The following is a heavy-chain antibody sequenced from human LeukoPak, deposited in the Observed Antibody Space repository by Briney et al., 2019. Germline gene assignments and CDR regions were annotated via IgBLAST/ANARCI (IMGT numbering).Heavy chain of an antibody. CDR1: GYSFTSYW. V-gene: IGHV5-51*01. D-gene: IGHD2-15*01. Sequence: GESLKISCKGSGYSFTSYWIGWVRQMPGKGLEWMGIIYPGDSDTRYSPSFQGQVTISADKSISTAYLQWSSLKASDTAMYYCARLGGYCSGGSCYGYFDYWGQGTLVTVSS. CDR3: ARLGGYCSGGSCYGYFDY. CDR2: IYPGDSDT. J-gene: IGHJ4*02.